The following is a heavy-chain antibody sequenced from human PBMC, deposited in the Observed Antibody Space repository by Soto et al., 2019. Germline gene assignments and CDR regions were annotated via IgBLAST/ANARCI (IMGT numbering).Heavy chain of an antibody. Sequence: HPGGSLRLSCAASGFTFSSYEMNWVRQAPGKGLEWVSYISSSGSTIYYADSVKGRFTISRDNAKNSLYLQMNSLRAEDTAVYYCARDGYTMVRVKTNFDYWGQGTLVTVSS. J-gene: IGHJ4*02. CDR1: GFTFSSYE. V-gene: IGHV3-48*03. D-gene: IGHD3-10*01. CDR3: ARDGYTMVRVKTNFDY. CDR2: ISSSGSTI.